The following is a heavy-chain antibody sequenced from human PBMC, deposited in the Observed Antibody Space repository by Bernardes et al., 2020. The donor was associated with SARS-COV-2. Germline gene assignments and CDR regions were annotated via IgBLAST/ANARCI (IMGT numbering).Heavy chain of an antibody. CDR3: ARAGYSSSWYWGYFDY. J-gene: IGHJ4*02. CDR1: GYSFTSYW. CDR2: IYPGDSDT. Sequence: GESLKISCKGSGYSFTSYWIGWVRQMPGKGLEWMGIIYPGDSDTRYSPSFQGQVTISADKSISTAYLQWSSLKASATAMYYCARAGYSSSWYWGYFDYWGQVTLVTVSS. D-gene: IGHD6-13*01. V-gene: IGHV5-51*01.